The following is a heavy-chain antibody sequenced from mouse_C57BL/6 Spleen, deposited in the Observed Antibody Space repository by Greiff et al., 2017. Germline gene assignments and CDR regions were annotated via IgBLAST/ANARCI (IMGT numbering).Heavy chain of an antibody. V-gene: IGHV5-9*01. CDR1: GFTFSSYT. Sequence: DVMLVESGGGLVKPGGSLKLSCAASGFTFSSYTMSWVRQTPEKRLEWVATISGGGGNTYYPDSVKGRFTISRDNAKNTLYLQMSSLRSEDTALYYCARDSSGYAFADWGQGTLVTVSA. CDR3: ARDSSGYAFAD. D-gene: IGHD3-2*02. J-gene: IGHJ3*01. CDR2: ISGGGGNT.